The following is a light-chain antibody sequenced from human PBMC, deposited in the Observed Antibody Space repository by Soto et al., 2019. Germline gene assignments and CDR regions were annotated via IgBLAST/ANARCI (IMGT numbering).Light chain of an antibody. J-gene: IGKJ1*01. CDR3: QQYGNSPWT. CDR2: GAS. V-gene: IGKV3-20*01. Sequence: EIVLTQSPGTLSLSPGERGTLSCRASQSVRSSFLAWYQQKPGQAPRHLIYGASTRATGIPDRFSGSGSGIYFTLTISRLETEDFAVYYCQQYGNSPWTFGQGTEVDI. CDR1: QSVRSSF.